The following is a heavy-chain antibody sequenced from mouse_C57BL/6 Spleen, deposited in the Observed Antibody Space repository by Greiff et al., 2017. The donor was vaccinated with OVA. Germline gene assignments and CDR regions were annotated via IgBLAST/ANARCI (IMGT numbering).Heavy chain of an antibody. D-gene: IGHD2-3*01. V-gene: IGHV1-64*01. CDR3: ARWVYDGYLDV. CDR2: IHPNSGST. CDR1: GYTFTSYW. Sequence: QVQLQQSGAELVKPGASVKLSCKASGYTFTSYWMHWVKQRPGQGLEWIGMIHPNSGSTNYNEKFKSKATLTVDKSSSTAYMQLSSLTSEDSAVYYCARWVYDGYLDVWGTGTTVTVSS. J-gene: IGHJ1*03.